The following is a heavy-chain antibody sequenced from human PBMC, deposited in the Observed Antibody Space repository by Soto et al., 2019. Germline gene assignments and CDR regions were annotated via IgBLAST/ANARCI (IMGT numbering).Heavy chain of an antibody. CDR1: GYTFTSYY. J-gene: IGHJ3*02. D-gene: IGHD4-17*01. Sequence: ASVKVSCKASGYTFTSYYMHWVRQAPGQGLEWMGRISPNNGNTSYAQKLQGRVTMTTDTSTSTAYMELRSLRSDDTAVYYCARHLTVTHAFDIWGQGTMVTVSS. V-gene: IGHV1-46*01. CDR3: ARHLTVTHAFDI. CDR2: ISPNNGNT.